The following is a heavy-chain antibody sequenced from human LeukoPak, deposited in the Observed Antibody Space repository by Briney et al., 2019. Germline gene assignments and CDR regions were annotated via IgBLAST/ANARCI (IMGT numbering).Heavy chain of an antibody. CDR1: GGSFSGYY. CDR3: ARLYSSSWYLSLDFFDY. J-gene: IGHJ4*02. CDR2: INHSGST. D-gene: IGHD6-13*01. Sequence: SETLSLTCAVYGGSFSGYYWSWIRQPPGKGLEWIGEINHSGSTNYNPSLKSRVTISVDTSKNQFSLKLSSVTAADTAVYYCARLYSSSWYLSLDFFDYWGQGTLVTVSS. V-gene: IGHV4-34*01.